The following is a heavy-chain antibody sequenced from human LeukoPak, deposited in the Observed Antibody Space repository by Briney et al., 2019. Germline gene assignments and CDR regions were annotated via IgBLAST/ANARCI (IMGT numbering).Heavy chain of an antibody. Sequence: QPGGSLRLSCVASGFTVSSNYMSWVRQAPGKGLEWVSVIYNGGSTYYADSVKGRFTISRENSKNTLYLQMNSLRVEDTAVYYCAKIIRIEFWGYWYFDLWGRGTLVTVSS. D-gene: IGHD7-27*01. V-gene: IGHV3-53*01. CDR3: AKIIRIEFWGYWYFDL. CDR2: IYNGGST. CDR1: GFTVSSNY. J-gene: IGHJ2*01.